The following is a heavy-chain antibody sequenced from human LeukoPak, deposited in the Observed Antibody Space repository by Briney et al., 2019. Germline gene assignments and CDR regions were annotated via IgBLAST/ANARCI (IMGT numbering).Heavy chain of an antibody. J-gene: IGHJ3*02. Sequence: PSETLSLTCSVSSGSISFHYWSWIRQPPGKGLEWLGFIYYSGTTRYNPSLRGRVTMSADTSKNHFSLKLTSVTAADTAVYYCARLLNNDRSGDPDTFDIWGQGTMVTLSS. CDR3: ARLLNNDRSGDPDTFDI. D-gene: IGHD3-22*01. V-gene: IGHV4-59*11. CDR2: IYYSGTT. CDR1: SGSISFHY.